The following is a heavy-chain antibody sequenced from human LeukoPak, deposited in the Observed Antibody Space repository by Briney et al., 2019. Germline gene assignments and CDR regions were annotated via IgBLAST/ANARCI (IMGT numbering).Heavy chain of an antibody. CDR1: GFTFSSYG. D-gene: IGHD5-18*01. Sequence: PGGSLRLSCAASGFTFSSYGMHWARQAPGKGLEWVAVISYDGSNKYYADSVKGRFTISRDNSKNTPYLQMNSLRAEDTAVYYCAKAGVDTAMALDYWGQGTLVTVSS. CDR3: AKAGVDTAMALDY. CDR2: ISYDGSNK. V-gene: IGHV3-30*18. J-gene: IGHJ4*02.